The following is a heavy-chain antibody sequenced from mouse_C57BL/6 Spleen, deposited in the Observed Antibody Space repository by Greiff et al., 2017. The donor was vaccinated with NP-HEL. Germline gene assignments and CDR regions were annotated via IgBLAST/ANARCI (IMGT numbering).Heavy chain of an antibody. D-gene: IGHD2-4*01. V-gene: IGHV1-59*01. J-gene: IGHJ2*01. CDR1: GYTFTSYW. Sequence: VQLQQSGAELVRPGTSVKLSCKASGYTFTSYWMHWVKQRPGQGLEWIGVIDPSDSYTNYNQKFKGKATLTVDTSSSTAYMQLSSLTSEDSAVYYCARRYYDYERYYFDYWGQGTTLTVSS. CDR3: ARRYYDYERYYFDY. CDR2: IDPSDSYT.